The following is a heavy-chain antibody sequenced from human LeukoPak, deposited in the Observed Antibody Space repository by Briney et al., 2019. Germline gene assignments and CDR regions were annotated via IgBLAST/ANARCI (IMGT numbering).Heavy chain of an antibody. J-gene: IGHJ2*01. Sequence: SETLSLTCTVSGGSISSYYWSWIRQPPGKGLEWIGYIYYSGSTNYNPSLKSRVTISVDTSKNQFSLKLSSVTAADAAVYYCARDPAIAVAGRNWYFDLWGRGTLVTVSS. CDR1: GGSISSYY. CDR2: IYYSGST. D-gene: IGHD6-19*01. V-gene: IGHV4-59*01. CDR3: ARDPAIAVAGRNWYFDL.